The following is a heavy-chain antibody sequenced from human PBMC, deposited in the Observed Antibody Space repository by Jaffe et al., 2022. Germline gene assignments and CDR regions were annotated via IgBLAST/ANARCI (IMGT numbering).Heavy chain of an antibody. CDR3: ARAPNHDYGDPGWNFDY. V-gene: IGHV1-2*06. CDR2: INPNSGGT. J-gene: IGHJ4*02. Sequence: QVQLVQSGAEVKKPGASVKVSCKASGYTFTGYYMHWVRQAPGQGLEWMGRINPNSGGTNYAQKFQGRVTMTRDTSISTAYMELSRLRSDDTAVYYCARAPNHDYGDPGWNFDYWGQGTLVTVSS. D-gene: IGHD4-17*01. CDR1: GYTFTGYY.